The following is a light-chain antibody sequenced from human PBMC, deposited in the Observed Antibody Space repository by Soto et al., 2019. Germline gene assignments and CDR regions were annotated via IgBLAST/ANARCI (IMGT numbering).Light chain of an antibody. Sequence: QSALTQPASVSGSPGQSITISCTGTSSDVGSHNLDSLYQQHPGQAPKLMIYEVSNRPLGVSARFSASKSGNTASLTISGLQAEDEADYYCCSYGGSRAVFGGGTQLTVL. CDR3: CSYGGSRAV. V-gene: IGLV2-23*02. CDR1: SSDVGSHNL. J-gene: IGLJ7*01. CDR2: EVS.